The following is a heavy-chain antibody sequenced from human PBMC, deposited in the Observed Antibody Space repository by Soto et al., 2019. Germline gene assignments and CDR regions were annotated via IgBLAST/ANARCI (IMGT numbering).Heavy chain of an antibody. CDR2: INAGNGNT. Sequence: ASVKVSCKASGYTFTGYAMHWVRQAPGQRLEWMGWINAGNGNTKYSQKFQGRVTITADKSTGTAYMELNSLRSEDTAVYYCVRDSPIGSTFSGYDGIDYWGQGTLVTVSS. V-gene: IGHV1-3*01. CDR1: GYTFTGYA. CDR3: VRDSPIGSTFSGYDGIDY. J-gene: IGHJ4*02. D-gene: IGHD5-12*01.